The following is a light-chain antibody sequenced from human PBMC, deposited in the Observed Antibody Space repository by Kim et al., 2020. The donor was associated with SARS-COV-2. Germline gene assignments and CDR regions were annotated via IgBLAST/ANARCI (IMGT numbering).Light chain of an antibody. J-gene: IGLJ3*02. Sequence: GGTDTFTWRSSTGDVTLGLQPAWVQLRPGQSPKTLIYDTNNRHAGTPGRFSGSLLGGKAALTLSGAQPEDEADYYCLRSYSDTRGVFGGGTQLTVL. CDR3: LRSYSDTRGV. V-gene: IGLV7-46*01. CDR2: DTN. CDR1: TGDVTLGLQ.